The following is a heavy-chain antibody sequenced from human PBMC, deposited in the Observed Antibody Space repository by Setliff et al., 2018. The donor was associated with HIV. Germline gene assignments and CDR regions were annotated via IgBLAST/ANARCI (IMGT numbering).Heavy chain of an antibody. J-gene: IGHJ4*02. V-gene: IGHV4-39*02. CDR1: GGSIVSSSYY. D-gene: IGHD6-6*01. Sequence: PSETLSLTCSVSGGSIVSSSYYWGWIRQPPGKGLEWIATMYYRGTTYNNPSLKSRVTLSADPSKNQFSLKLNSVTAADTAVYYCARDLLGSSSLVDYWGQGTLVTVSS. CDR2: MYYRGTT. CDR3: ARDLLGSSSLVDY.